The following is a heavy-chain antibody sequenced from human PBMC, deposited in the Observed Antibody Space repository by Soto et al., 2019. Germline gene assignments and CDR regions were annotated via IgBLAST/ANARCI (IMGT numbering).Heavy chain of an antibody. J-gene: IGHJ4*02. CDR3: ARHGYSYGGGYFDY. V-gene: IGHV3-66*04. D-gene: IGHD5-18*01. CDR2: IYSGGSA. CDR1: GFTVSSNY. Sequence: EVQLVESGGGLVQPGGSLILSCAASGFTVSSNYMSWVRQAPGKGLEWVSVIYSGGSAYYADSGKGRFTISRDNSKNTLYLQMTSLRAEDTAVYYCARHGYSYGGGYFDYWGQGTLVTVSS.